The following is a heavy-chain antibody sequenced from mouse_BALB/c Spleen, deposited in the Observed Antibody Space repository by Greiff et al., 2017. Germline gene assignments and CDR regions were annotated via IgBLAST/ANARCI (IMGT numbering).Heavy chain of an antibody. V-gene: IGHV5-17*02. J-gene: IGHJ3*01. D-gene: IGHD2-4*01. CDR1: GFTFSSFG. Sequence: EVQLVESGGGLVQPGGSRKLSCAASGFTFSSFGMHWVRQAPEKGLEWVAYISSGSSTIYYADTVKGRFTISRDNPKNTLFLQMTSLRSEDTAMYYCARSPYDYDVEFADWGQGTLVTVSA. CDR2: ISSGSSTI. CDR3: ARSPYDYDVEFAD.